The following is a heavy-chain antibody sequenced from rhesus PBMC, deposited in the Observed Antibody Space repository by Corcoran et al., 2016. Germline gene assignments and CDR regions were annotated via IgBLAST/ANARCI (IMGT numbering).Heavy chain of an antibody. D-gene: IGHD2-21*01. Sequence: EVQLVESGGGLVQPGGSLRLSCAASGFTFSGYDMNWVRQAPGKGLEWVSYICYTCKTIYSADSVKGRFTISRDNAKNSLFLQMSSLRAEDTAVYYCTRETSGFEFWGQGALVTVSS. J-gene: IGHJ1*01. CDR1: GFTFSGYD. CDR2: ICYTCKTI. V-gene: IGHV3-136*01. CDR3: TRETSGFEF.